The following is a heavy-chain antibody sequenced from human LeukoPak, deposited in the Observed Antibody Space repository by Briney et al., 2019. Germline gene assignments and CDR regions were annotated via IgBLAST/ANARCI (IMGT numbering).Heavy chain of an antibody. CDR1: GFTFSSYA. J-gene: IGHJ4*02. CDR2: ISGSGGST. V-gene: IGHV3-23*01. CDR3: AKVPQARVIIDY. Sequence: GGSLRLSCAASGFTFSSYAMSWVRQAPGKGLEGVSGISGSGGSTYYADSVKGRFTISRDNSKNTLYLQMNSLRAEDTAVYYCAKVPQARVIIDYWGQGTLVTVSS. D-gene: IGHD3-16*02.